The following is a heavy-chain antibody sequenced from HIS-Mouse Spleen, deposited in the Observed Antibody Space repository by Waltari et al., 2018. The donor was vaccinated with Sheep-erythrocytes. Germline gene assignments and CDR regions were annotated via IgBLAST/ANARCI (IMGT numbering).Heavy chain of an antibody. CDR2: IYYSGST. D-gene: IGHD1-26*01. J-gene: IGHJ4*02. V-gene: IGHV4-59*08. Sequence: QVQLQESGPGLVKPSETLSLTCTVSGGSISSYYWSWIRQPPGKGLEWIGYIYYSGSTNTTPALQSRVTRSVDTSKNQFPLKLSSVTAADTAVYYCARLELGQFDYWGQGTLVTVSS. CDR1: GGSISSYY. CDR3: ARLELGQFDY.